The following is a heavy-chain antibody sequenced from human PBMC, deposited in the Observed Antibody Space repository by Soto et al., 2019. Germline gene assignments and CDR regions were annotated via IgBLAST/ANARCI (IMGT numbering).Heavy chain of an antibody. D-gene: IGHD2-2*01. CDR1: GGTFSSYA. V-gene: IGHV1-69*01. CDR3: ARVGGLGYCSSTSCYFSDVSWFAP. J-gene: IGHJ5*02. Sequence: QVQLVQSGAEVKKPGSSVKVSCKASGGTFSSYAISWVRQAPGQGLEWMGGIIPIFGTANYAQKFQGRVTITVDESTSRAYMMLSRLRSEGTAVYFCARVGGLGYCSSTSCYFSDVSWFAPWCQGTLVTVSS. CDR2: IIPIFGTA.